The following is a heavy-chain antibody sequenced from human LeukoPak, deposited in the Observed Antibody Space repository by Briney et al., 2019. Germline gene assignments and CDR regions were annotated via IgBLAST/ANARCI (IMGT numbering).Heavy chain of an antibody. D-gene: IGHD3-16*02. CDR1: GFTFSSYG. Sequence: GGSPRLSCAASGFTFSSYGMHWVRQAPGKGLEWVAVIRYDGRNKFYADSLKGRFTISRDNSKNTLYLQMNSLRAEDTAVYYCARVNRGDAFGIWGQGTLVTVSS. CDR2: IRYDGRNK. V-gene: IGHV3-33*01. J-gene: IGHJ3*02. CDR3: ARVNRGDAFGI.